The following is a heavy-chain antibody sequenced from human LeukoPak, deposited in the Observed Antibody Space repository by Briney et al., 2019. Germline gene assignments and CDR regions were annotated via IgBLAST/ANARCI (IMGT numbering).Heavy chain of an antibody. CDR3: ARRVAAGSIDP. J-gene: IGHJ5*02. D-gene: IGHD2-15*01. Sequence: SETLSLTCTVSGGSISSYYWSWIRQPPGKGLEWIGYIYYSGSTNYNPSLKSRVTISLDTSKNQISLKLSSVTAADTAVYYCARRVAAGSIDPWGQGALVTVSS. CDR2: IYYSGST. CDR1: GGSISSYY. V-gene: IGHV4-59*08.